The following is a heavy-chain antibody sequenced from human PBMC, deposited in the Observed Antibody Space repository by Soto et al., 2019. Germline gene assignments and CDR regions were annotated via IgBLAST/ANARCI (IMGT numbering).Heavy chain of an antibody. D-gene: IGHD1-26*01. V-gene: IGHV3-23*01. Sequence: PGGSLRLSCAASGFTFSSYAMSWVRQATGKGLEWVSGISGSGGSTYYADSVKGRFTISRDNAKNSLYLQMNSLRDEDTAVYYCARDRAGAQYGLDVWGQGTTVTVSS. CDR1: GFTFSSYA. CDR3: ARDRAGAQYGLDV. CDR2: ISGSGGST. J-gene: IGHJ6*02.